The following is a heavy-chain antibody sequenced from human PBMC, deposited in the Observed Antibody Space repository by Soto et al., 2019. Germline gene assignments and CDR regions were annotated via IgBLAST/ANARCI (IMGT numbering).Heavy chain of an antibody. CDR2: INSDGSST. CDR3: GRGASGSYRLDY. D-gene: IGHD3-10*01. J-gene: IGHJ4*02. CDR1: GFTFSNYW. V-gene: IGHV3-74*01. Sequence: EVQLVESGGGLVQPGGSLRLSCAASGFTFSNYWMHWVRQAPGKGLVWVSRINSDGSSTNYADSVKSQFTISRDNAKNTLYLQMNSLRAKDSAVYYCGRGASGSYRLDYWGQGTLVTVSS.